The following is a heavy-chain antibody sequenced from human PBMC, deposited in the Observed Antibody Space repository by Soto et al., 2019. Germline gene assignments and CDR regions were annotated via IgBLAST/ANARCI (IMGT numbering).Heavy chain of an antibody. J-gene: IGHJ5*02. CDR3: ARGHPRSVLSTSLVTAYLFDP. CDR2: INYGGTT. CDR1: GGSIGSYFNNYY. V-gene: IGHV4-34*01. D-gene: IGHD2-15*01. Sequence: QVQLQQWGAGLLKPSETLSLTCAVYGGSIGSYFNNYYWSWIRQTPGKGLEWIGEINYGGTTNYNPSLKTRISKSIDTCMNQFSLKVKSVTAADTATYYCARGHPRSVLSTSLVTAYLFDPWGQGTLVSVSS.